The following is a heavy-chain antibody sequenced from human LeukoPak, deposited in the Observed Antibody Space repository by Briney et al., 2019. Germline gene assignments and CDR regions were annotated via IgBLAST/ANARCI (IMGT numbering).Heavy chain of an antibody. CDR2: IWYDGSNK. D-gene: IGHD5-24*01. CDR1: GFTFSSYG. Sequence: GGSLRLSCAASGFTFSSYGMHWVRQAPGKGLEWVAVIWYDGSNKYYADSVKGRFTISRDNSKNTLFLQMDSLRAEDTAVYYCAKSRDGYNFDYWGQGTLVTVSS. CDR3: AKSRDGYNFDY. J-gene: IGHJ4*02. V-gene: IGHV3-33*06.